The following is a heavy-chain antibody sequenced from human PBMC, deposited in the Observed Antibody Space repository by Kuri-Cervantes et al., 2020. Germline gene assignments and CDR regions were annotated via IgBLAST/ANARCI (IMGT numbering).Heavy chain of an antibody. Sequence: SETLSLTCTVSGASIGDYYWSWIRQPPGKGLEWIGYIYYSGSTYYNPSLKSRITISVDTSKNHFPLKLSSVTAADTAIYYCARDTSGYLYNDYWGQGTLVTVSS. CDR3: ARDTSGYLYNDY. J-gene: IGHJ4*02. D-gene: IGHD3-22*01. CDR1: GASIGDYY. V-gene: IGHV4-30-4*08. CDR2: IYYSGST.